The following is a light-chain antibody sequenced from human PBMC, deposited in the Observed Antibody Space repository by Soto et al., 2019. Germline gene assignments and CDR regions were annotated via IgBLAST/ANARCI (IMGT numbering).Light chain of an antibody. CDR3: QVWDSSTARV. Sequence: SYELTQPLSVSVALGQTARITSGRNNIGSKNVHWYQQKPGQAPVLVIYRDTNRPSGIPDRSSGSNSGNTATLTISRAQAGDEADYYCQVWDSSTARVFGGGTKLTVL. V-gene: IGLV3-9*01. CDR1: NIGSKN. CDR2: RDT. J-gene: IGLJ3*02.